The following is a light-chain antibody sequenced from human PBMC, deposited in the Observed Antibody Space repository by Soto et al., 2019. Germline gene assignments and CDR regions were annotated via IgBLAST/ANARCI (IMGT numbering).Light chain of an antibody. CDR2: EVT. CDR1: SSDVGNFNL. CDR3: CSYICTGAYV. V-gene: IGLV2-23*02. J-gene: IGLJ1*01. Sequence: QSALTQPASVSGIPGQSITISCTGTSSDVGNFNLVSWYQQHPDKAPKLMIFEVTKRPAGVSNRFSASKSGNTASLTISGLQAEDEADYYCCSYICTGAYVFGTGTKVTVL.